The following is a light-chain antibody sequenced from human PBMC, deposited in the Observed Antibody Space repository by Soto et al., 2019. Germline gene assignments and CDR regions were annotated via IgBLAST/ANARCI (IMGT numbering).Light chain of an antibody. CDR1: ESVTTY. J-gene: IGKJ4*01. CDR2: GAS. V-gene: IGKV3-11*01. Sequence: EIVLTQSPSTLALSPGERGTLSCRASESVTTYLAWYQQKPGQAPRLLTNGASSRATGIPDRLSGSGSGTDFTLTISSLEPEDFAVYYCQQYNNWVTFGGGTKVDIK. CDR3: QQYNNWVT.